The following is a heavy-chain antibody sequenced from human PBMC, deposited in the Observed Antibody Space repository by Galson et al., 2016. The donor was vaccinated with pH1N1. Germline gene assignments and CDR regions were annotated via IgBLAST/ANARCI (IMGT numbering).Heavy chain of an antibody. CDR2: IHTTTGDP. V-gene: IGHV7-4-1*02. CDR3: AGERYRCSGGSCYFDS. J-gene: IGHJ4*02. Sequence: SVKVSCKASGYTFASYAINWVRQVPGQGREWMGWIHTTTGDPSYGQGFTGRFVFSLDTSVTTAYLQISSLKTEDAAVSYCAGERYRCSGGSCYFDSWGQGTLVTVSS. CDR1: GYTFASYA. D-gene: IGHD2-15*01.